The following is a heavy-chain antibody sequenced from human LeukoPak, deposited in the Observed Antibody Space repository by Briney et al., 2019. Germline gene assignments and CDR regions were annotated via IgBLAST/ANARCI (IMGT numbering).Heavy chain of an antibody. Sequence: GGSLRLSCVGSGFTFSRYWLNWVRQAPGKGLEWVGRIKSKTDGGTTDYAAPVKGRFTISRDDSKNTLYLQMNSLKTEDTAVYYCTTDSPGIDYWGQGTLVTVSS. V-gene: IGHV3-15*01. J-gene: IGHJ4*02. D-gene: IGHD3-10*01. CDR3: TTDSPGIDY. CDR1: GFTFSRYW. CDR2: IKSKTDGGTT.